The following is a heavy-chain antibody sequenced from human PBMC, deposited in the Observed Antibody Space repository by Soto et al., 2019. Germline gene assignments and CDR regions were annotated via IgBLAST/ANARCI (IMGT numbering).Heavy chain of an antibody. J-gene: IGHJ6*02. CDR3: LARFCSRTRCYRTEDGFDV. CDR2: ISGSGGAA. V-gene: IGHV3-23*04. Sequence: HLVESGGGLVQPGGSLRLSCVAPPFTFSNFAMSWVRQAPGEGLEWVSGISGSGGAASYADFVKGRFTISRDNSKNTLYLQMNSLRADDTAVYLCLARFCSRTRCYRTEDGFDVWGRGTTVTVSS. CDR1: PFTFSNFA. D-gene: IGHD2-2*01.